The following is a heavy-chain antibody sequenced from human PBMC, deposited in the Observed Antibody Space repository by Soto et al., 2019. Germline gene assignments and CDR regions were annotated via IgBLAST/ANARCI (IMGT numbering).Heavy chain of an antibody. Sequence: GESLKISCKGSGYTFTDYWIGWVRQLPGKGLEWMGIIYPGDSDTRYSPSFQGHVTITVDKSTSTAYLQWNTLKASDTAMYYCARHISSFRYYYYAMDVWGQGTTVTVSS. D-gene: IGHD2-15*01. CDR2: IYPGDSDT. CDR3: ARHISSFRYYYYAMDV. J-gene: IGHJ6*02. V-gene: IGHV5-51*01. CDR1: GYTFTDYW.